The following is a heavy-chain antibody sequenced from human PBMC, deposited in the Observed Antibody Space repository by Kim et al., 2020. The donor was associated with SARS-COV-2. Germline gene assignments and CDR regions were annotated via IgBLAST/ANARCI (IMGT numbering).Heavy chain of an antibody. CDR2: ILPILGIA. J-gene: IGHJ4*02. CDR1: GGTFSSYA. CDR3: ARISSSGSFPFDY. Sequence: SVKVSCKASGGTFSSYAISWVRQAPGQGLEWMGRILPILGIANYAQKFQGRVTITADKSTSTAYMELSSLRSEDTAVYYCARISSSGSFPFDYWGQGTLVTVSS. D-gene: IGHD3-10*01. V-gene: IGHV1-69*04.